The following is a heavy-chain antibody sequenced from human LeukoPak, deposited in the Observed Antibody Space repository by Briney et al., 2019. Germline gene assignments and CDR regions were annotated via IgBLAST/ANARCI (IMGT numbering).Heavy chain of an antibody. J-gene: IGHJ6*03. D-gene: IGHD6-13*01. CDR3: ARASSSWYRYYYYYMDV. Sequence: SETLSLTCAVYGGSFSGYYWSWIRQPPGKGLEWIGEINHSGSTNYNPSLKSRVTISVDTSKNQFSLKLSSVTAADTAVYYCARASSSWYRYYYYYMDVWGKGTTVTISS. V-gene: IGHV4-34*01. CDR1: GGSFSGYY. CDR2: INHSGST.